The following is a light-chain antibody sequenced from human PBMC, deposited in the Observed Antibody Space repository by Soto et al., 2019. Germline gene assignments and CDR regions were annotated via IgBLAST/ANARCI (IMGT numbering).Light chain of an antibody. CDR2: LNSDGSH. Sequence: QLVVTQSPSASASLGASVKLTCTLSSGHSSYAIAWHQQQPEKGPRYLMKLNSDGSHSKGDGIPDRFSGSSSGAERYLSISSLQSEDEADYYCQTWGTGPWVFGGGTKLTVL. CDR1: SGHSSYA. J-gene: IGLJ3*02. CDR3: QTWGTGPWV. V-gene: IGLV4-69*01.